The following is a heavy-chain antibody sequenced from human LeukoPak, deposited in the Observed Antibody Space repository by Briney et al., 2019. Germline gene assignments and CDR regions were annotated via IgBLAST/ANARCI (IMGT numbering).Heavy chain of an antibody. CDR3: ARGTQVSPLTPFDY. V-gene: IGHV3-9*01. Sequence: QPGRSLRLSCAASGFTFDDYAMPWVRQAPGKGLEWVSGISWNSGSIGYAASVKGRFTISRDNAKNSLYLQMNSLRAEDTAVYYRARGTQVSPLTPFDYWGQGTLVTVSS. J-gene: IGHJ4*02. CDR1: GFTFDDYA. CDR2: ISWNSGSI. D-gene: IGHD2-21*01.